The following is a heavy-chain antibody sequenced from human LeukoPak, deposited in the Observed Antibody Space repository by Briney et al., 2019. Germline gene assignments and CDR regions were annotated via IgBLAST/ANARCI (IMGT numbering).Heavy chain of an antibody. CDR2: IYYSGTT. V-gene: IGHV4-39*01. CDR1: GGSISSSSFY. CDR3: ARLVGAATDPFDY. J-gene: IGHJ4*02. Sequence: SETLSLTCKVSGGSISSSSFYWGWIRQSPGKGLEWIGSIYYSGTTYYNPSLKTRVTIFVDTSKNQFPLKLSSVTAADTAVYYCARLVGAATDPFDYWGQGTLVTVSS. D-gene: IGHD1-26*01.